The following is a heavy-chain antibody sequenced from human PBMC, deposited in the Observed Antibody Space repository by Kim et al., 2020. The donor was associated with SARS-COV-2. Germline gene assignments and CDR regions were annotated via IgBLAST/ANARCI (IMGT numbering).Heavy chain of an antibody. CDR1: GFSFNNFA. J-gene: IGHJ4*02. V-gene: IGHV3-23*01. CDR3: AKESNDILSAYFNEYYLDY. D-gene: IGHD3-9*01. CDR2: ISGSGGIT. Sequence: GGSLRLSCGASGFSFNNFAITWVRQAPGKGLEWVSSISGSGGITYYADSLKGRFTISRDNSKNTLFLQMNSLRAGDTAVYYCAKESNDILSAYFNEYYLDYWGQGTLVTVSS.